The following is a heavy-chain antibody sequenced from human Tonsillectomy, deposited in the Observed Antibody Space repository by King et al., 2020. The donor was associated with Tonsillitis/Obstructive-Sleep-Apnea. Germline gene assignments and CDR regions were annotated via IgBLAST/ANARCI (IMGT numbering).Heavy chain of an antibody. CDR3: ARENTVTTDYYYYMDV. J-gene: IGHJ6*03. D-gene: IGHD4-17*01. CDR2: IWYDGSNK. V-gene: IGHV3-33*01. CDR1: GFTFSSYG. Sequence: QLVPSGGGVVQPGRSLRLSCAASGFTFSSYGMHWVRQAPGKGLEWVAVIWYDGSNKYYADSVKGRFTISRDNSKNTLYLQMNSLRAEDTAVYYCARENTVTTDYYYYMDVWGKGTTVTVSS.